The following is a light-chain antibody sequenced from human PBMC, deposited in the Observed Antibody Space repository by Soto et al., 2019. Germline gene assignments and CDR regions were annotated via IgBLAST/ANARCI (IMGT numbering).Light chain of an antibody. CDR1: QSVSSSY. Sequence: EIVLTQSPDTVSLSPGERVTLSCRASQSVSSSYLAWYQQKAGQAPSLLIYGASSRATGIPDRFSGSGSGTDFTLTISRLEPEDFAVYYCQQYGSSPTFGQGTSVEIK. J-gene: IGKJ1*01. CDR3: QQYGSSPT. CDR2: GAS. V-gene: IGKV3-20*01.